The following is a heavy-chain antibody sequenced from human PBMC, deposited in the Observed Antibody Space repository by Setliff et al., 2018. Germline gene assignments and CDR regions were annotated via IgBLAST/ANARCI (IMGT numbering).Heavy chain of an antibody. D-gene: IGHD6-6*01. CDR2: ISGFNSYT. J-gene: IGHJ3*01. CDR3: LRDRPYSNSPEDAFDV. V-gene: IGHV1-18*01. Sequence: GASVKVSCKASGYTFTIYGINWVRQAPGQGLEWMGWISGFNSYTQYSQKFKGRVTITTDTSTSTAYMELRSLRSDDTAVYYCLRDRPYSNSPEDAFDVWGQGTTVTVSS. CDR1: GYTFTIYG.